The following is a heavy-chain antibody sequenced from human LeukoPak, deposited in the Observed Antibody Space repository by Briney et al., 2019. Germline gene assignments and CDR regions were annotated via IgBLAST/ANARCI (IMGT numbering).Heavy chain of an antibody. CDR1: GFTFSTYS. V-gene: IGHV3-7*03. CDR3: ARDIWFGEYGYYYYGMDV. CDR2: IKQDGSEK. Sequence: GGSLRLSCAASGFTFSTYSMNWVRQPPGKGLEWVANIKQDGSEKYYVDSVKGRFTISRDNAKNSLYLQMNSLRAEDTAVYYCARDIWFGEYGYYYYGMDVWGQGTTVTVSS. D-gene: IGHD3-10*01. J-gene: IGHJ6*02.